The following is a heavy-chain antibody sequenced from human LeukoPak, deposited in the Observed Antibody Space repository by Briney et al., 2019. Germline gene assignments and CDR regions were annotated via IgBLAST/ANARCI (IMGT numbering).Heavy chain of an antibody. J-gene: IGHJ4*02. D-gene: IGHD5-12*01. CDR2: ISTSSSTI. CDR3: ARVGVGGYDYHIDY. V-gene: IGHV3-48*02. CDR1: GFTFSSYS. Sequence: GGSLRLSCAASGFTFSSYSMNWVRQAPGKGLEWVSYISTSSSTIYYADSVKGRFTISRDNAKNSLYLQMNSLRDEDTAVYYCARVGVGGYDYHIDYWGQGTLVTVSS.